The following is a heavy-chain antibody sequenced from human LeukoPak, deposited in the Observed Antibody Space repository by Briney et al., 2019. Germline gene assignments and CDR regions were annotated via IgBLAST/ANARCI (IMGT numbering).Heavy chain of an antibody. V-gene: IGHV1-69*04. CDR2: IIPILGVA. CDR1: GGTFSSYA. CDR3: ARGSGYYYDSSGYYVADY. J-gene: IGHJ4*02. D-gene: IGHD3-22*01. Sequence: SVKVSCKASGGTFSSYAISWVRQAPGQGLEWMGRIIPILGVANYAQKFQGRVTITADKSTSTAYTELSSLRSEDTAVYYCARGSGYYYDSSGYYVADYWGQGTLVTVSS.